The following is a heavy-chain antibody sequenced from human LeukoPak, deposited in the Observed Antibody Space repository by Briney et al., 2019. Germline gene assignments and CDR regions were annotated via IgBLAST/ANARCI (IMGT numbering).Heavy chain of an antibody. J-gene: IGHJ4*02. CDR3: TRGYHCSGGSCYWEFDY. Sequence: GGSLRLSCTASGFTFGDYAMSWFRQAPGKGLEWVGFIRSKTYGGTTEYAASVKGRFTISRDDSKSIAYLQMNSLKTEDTAVYYCTRGYHCSGGSCYWEFDYWGQGTLVTVSS. V-gene: IGHV3-49*03. CDR2: IRSKTYGGTT. CDR1: GFTFGDYA. D-gene: IGHD2-15*01.